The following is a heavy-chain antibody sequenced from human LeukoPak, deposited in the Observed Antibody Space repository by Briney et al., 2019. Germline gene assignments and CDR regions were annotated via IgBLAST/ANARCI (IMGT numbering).Heavy chain of an antibody. V-gene: IGHV4-59*01. CDR2: IYYSGYT. CDR3: ARTTMVRGTYYMDV. Sequence: SETLSLTCTVSGGSISSYYWSWIRQPPGKGLEWIGCIYYSGYTNYKSSLKSRVTISVDTAKNQFSLKLSSVTAADTAVYYCARTTMVRGTYYMDVWGKGTTVTVSS. D-gene: IGHD3-10*01. CDR1: GGSISSYY. J-gene: IGHJ6*03.